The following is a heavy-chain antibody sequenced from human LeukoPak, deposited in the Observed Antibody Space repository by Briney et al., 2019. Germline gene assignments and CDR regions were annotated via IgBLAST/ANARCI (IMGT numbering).Heavy chain of an antibody. CDR2: IYHTGTT. J-gene: IGHJ1*01. Sequence: SETLSLTCTVSGGSLSPYYWTWIRQLPGKGLEWIGYIYHTGTTRYNPSLNSRVTISVETSKNQFSLRLNSVTAADTAIYYCARLDSGDHGNIPHWGQGTLVTVSS. V-gene: IGHV4-59*08. CDR1: GGSLSPYY. CDR3: ARLDSGDHGNIPH. D-gene: IGHD1-26*01.